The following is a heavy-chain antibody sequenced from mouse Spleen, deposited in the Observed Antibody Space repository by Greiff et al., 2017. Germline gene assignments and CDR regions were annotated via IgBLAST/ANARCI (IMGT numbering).Heavy chain of an antibody. CDR2: ISSGGSYT. CDR1: GFTFSSYA. D-gene: IGHD2-1*01. CDR3: ASHYGNYWFAY. Sequence: KLVESGGGLVKPGGSLKLSCAASGFTFSSYAMSWVRQTPEKRLEWVATISSGGSYTYYPDSVKGRFTISRDNAKNTLYLQMSSLRSEDTAMYYCASHYGNYWFAYWGQGTLVTVSA. J-gene: IGHJ3*01. V-gene: IGHV5-9-1*01.